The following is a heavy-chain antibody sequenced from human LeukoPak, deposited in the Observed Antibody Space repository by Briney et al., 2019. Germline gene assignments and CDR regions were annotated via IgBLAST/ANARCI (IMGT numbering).Heavy chain of an antibody. J-gene: IGHJ6*03. Sequence: SETLSLTCAVSGGSISSYYWSSIRQPAGKGLEWIVRIYTSGSTNYNPSLKSRVTMSVDTSKNQFSLKLSSVTAADTAVYYCARDQFYYGSGSYYNEYYYYYMDVWGKGTTVTISS. CDR1: GGSISSYY. D-gene: IGHD3-10*01. CDR3: ARDQFYYGSGSYYNEYYYYYMDV. CDR2: IYTSGST. V-gene: IGHV4-4*07.